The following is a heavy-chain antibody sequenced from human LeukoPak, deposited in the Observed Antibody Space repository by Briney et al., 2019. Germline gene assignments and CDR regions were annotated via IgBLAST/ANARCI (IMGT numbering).Heavy chain of an antibody. CDR3: ARDVEMTDAFDI. V-gene: IGHV4-39*07. CDR2: IYYSGST. J-gene: IGHJ3*02. Sequence: SETLSLTCTVSGGSISSSSYYWGWIRQPPGKGLEWIESIYYSGSTYYNPSLKSRVTISVDTSKNQFSLKLSSVTAADTAVYYCARDVEMTDAFDIWGQGTMVTVSS. CDR1: GGSISSSSYY. D-gene: IGHD5-24*01.